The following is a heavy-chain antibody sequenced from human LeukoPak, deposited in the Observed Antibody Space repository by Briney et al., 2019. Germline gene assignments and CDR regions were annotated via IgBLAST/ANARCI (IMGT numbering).Heavy chain of an antibody. CDR3: ARDLRAVAGTGDDAFDI. CDR2: ISGSGSTK. V-gene: IGHV3-11*04. Sequence: GGSLRLSCAASGFTFSDYYMSWLRQAPGKGLEWVSHISGSGSTKIYADSVKGRFTISRDNAKNSLYLQMNSLRAEDTAVYYCARDLRAVAGTGDDAFDIWGQGTMVTVSS. J-gene: IGHJ3*02. CDR1: GFTFSDYY. D-gene: IGHD6-19*01.